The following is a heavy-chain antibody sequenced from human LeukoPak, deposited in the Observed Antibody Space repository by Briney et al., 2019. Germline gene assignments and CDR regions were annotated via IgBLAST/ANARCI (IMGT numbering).Heavy chain of an antibody. CDR1: GGTFSSYA. CDR2: IIPIFGTA. D-gene: IGHD4-17*01. V-gene: IGHV1-69*13. Sequence: GASVKVSCKASGGTFSSYAISWVRQAPGQGLEWMRGIIPIFGTANYAQKFQGRVTITADESTSTAYMELSSLRSEDTAVYYCARDRVQTTVTTFDYWGQGTLVTVSS. J-gene: IGHJ4*02. CDR3: ARDRVQTTVTTFDY.